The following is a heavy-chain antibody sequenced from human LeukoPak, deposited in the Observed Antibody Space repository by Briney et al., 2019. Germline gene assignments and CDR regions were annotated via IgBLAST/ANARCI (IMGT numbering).Heavy chain of an antibody. CDR1: GFTFSSYA. V-gene: IGHV3-23*01. D-gene: IGHD3-10*01. CDR3: AKKRDRKSWSYYYFDY. CDR2: ISGSGGST. J-gene: IGHJ4*02. Sequence: GGSLRLSCAASGFTFSSYAMSWVRQAPGKGLEWVSAISGSGGSTYYADSVKGRFTISRDNSKNTLYLQMNSLRAEDTPVYYCAKKRDRKSWSYYYFDYWGQGTLVTVSS.